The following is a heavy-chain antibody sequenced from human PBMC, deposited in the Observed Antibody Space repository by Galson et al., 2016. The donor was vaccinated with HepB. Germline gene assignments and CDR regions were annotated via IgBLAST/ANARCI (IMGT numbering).Heavy chain of an antibody. D-gene: IGHD1-26*01. CDR2: IFSDGNT. CDR1: GFTYSSSY. V-gene: IGHV3-53*01. CDR3: ARDGGDRGSYSVGDSFDF. Sequence: SLRLSCAGSGFTYSSSYMTWVRQAPGKGLEWVSIIFSDGNTFYADSVQGRFTISTDKSKHTVFLQMSNLRADDTAMYYCARDGGDRGSYSVGDSFDFWGQGTMVTVSS. J-gene: IGHJ3*01.